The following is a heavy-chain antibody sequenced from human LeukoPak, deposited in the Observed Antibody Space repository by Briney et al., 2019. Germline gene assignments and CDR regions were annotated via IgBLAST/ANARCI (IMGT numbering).Heavy chain of an antibody. Sequence: SETLSLTCTVSGASVTIDYWGWIRQPPGKGLEWIGHVSNSGRTNYNPSLKSRVTISLDTSRNQFSLKLTSVTAAGTAIYYCARHYDSDNSGDPDWFDPWGQGSLVTVSS. V-gene: IGHV4-59*08. CDR3: ARHYDSDNSGDPDWFDP. CDR1: GASVTIDY. D-gene: IGHD3-22*01. CDR2: VSNSGRT. J-gene: IGHJ5*02.